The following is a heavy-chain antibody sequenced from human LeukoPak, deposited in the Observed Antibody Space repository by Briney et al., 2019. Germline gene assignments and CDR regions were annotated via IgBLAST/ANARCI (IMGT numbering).Heavy chain of an antibody. V-gene: IGHV1-69*05. D-gene: IGHD3-22*01. Sequence: ASVKVSCKASGGTFSSYAISWVRQAPGQGLEWIGRIIPIFGTANYAQKFQGRVTITTDESTSTAYMELSSLRSEDTAVYYCARDRMGVSSGYYYTFDYWGQGTLVTVSS. J-gene: IGHJ4*02. CDR2: IIPIFGTA. CDR1: GGTFSSYA. CDR3: ARDRMGVSSGYYYTFDY.